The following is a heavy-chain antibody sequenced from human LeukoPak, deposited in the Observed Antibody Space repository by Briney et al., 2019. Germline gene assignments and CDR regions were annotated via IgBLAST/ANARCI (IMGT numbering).Heavy chain of an antibody. V-gene: IGHV4-39*01. CDR1: GGTISSSSHY. J-gene: IGHJ3*02. Sequence: PSETLSLTCTVSGGTISSSSHYWVWIRLPPGMGLEWIGSINYSGYTYYKSSLKSRPTISIDTSKSQFSLNLSSVTAADTAVYYCARLDTRAANAFDIWGQGTKVTVSS. CDR2: INYSGYT. CDR3: ARLDTRAANAFDI. D-gene: IGHD2-2*01.